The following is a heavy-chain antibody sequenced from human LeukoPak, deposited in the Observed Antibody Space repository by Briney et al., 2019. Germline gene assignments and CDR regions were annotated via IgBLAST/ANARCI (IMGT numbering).Heavy chain of an antibody. V-gene: IGHV4-34*01. CDR3: ARGSNYYDSSGYDPHFDY. Sequence: SETLSLTCAVYGVSYSGYYWIWIRQPPGKGLEWIGEINHSGSTNYNPSLKSRVTISVDTSKNQFSLKLSSVTAADTAVYYCARGSNYYDSSGYDPHFDYWGQGTLVTVSS. CDR2: INHSGST. CDR1: GVSYSGYY. D-gene: IGHD3-22*01. J-gene: IGHJ4*02.